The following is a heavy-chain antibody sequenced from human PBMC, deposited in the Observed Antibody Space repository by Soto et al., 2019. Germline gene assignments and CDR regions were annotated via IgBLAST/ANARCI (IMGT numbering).Heavy chain of an antibody. CDR2: INPNSGGT. CDR3: ARGGRVIAAAAAIAFDI. Sequence: QVQLVQSGAEVKKPGASVKVSCKASGYTFTGYYMHWVRQAPGQGLEWMGWINPNSGGTNYAQKFQGWVTMTRDTSISTAYMEQSRPRSDDTAVYYCARGGRVIAAAAAIAFDIWGQGTMVTVSS. D-gene: IGHD6-13*01. J-gene: IGHJ3*02. V-gene: IGHV1-2*04. CDR1: GYTFTGYY.